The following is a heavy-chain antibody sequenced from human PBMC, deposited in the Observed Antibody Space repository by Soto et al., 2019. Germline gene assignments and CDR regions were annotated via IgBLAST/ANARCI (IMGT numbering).Heavy chain of an antibody. V-gene: IGHV3-23*01. D-gene: IGHD3-16*01. Sequence: EVQLLESGGGLVQPGGSLRLSCAASGFTFSSYAMSWVRQAPGKGLEWVSAISGSGGSTYYADSVKGRFTISRDNSKNTLYLQMNSLRAEDTAVYYCANPQGYDYSWGRALIPYWGQGTLVTVSS. CDR2: ISGSGGST. CDR1: GFTFSSYA. CDR3: ANPQGYDYSWGRALIPY. J-gene: IGHJ4*02.